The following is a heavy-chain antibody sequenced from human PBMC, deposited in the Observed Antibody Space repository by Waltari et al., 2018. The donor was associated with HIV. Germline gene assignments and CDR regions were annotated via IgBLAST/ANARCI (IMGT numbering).Heavy chain of an antibody. CDR1: ACPVPSGTYY. V-gene: IGHV4-61*01. D-gene: IGHD1-26*01. J-gene: IGHJ4*02. Sequence: QLQLRESGPGLVKPSETLSPTCTASACPVPSGTYYWTWIRHLPAKGLEWIGYISGSTNYNPSLKSRVTISVDTSKNQFSLKLTSVTAADTAVYYCARPLLGSTPFDYWGQGTLVTV. CDR3: ARPLLGSTPFDY. CDR2: ISGST.